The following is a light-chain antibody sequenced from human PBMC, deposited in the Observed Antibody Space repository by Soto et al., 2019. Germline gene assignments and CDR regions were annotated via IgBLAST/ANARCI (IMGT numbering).Light chain of an antibody. V-gene: IGKV1-12*01. CDR1: QDISSW. J-gene: IGKJ2*01. Sequence: DIQMTQSPSSVSASVGDRVTITCRASQDISSWLAWYQQKPGTAPKLLIFSASTLQSGVPSRFSGSGSGTDITLTINSLQPEDFATYYCQQANNFPYTFGQGTKLEIK. CDR2: SAS. CDR3: QQANNFPYT.